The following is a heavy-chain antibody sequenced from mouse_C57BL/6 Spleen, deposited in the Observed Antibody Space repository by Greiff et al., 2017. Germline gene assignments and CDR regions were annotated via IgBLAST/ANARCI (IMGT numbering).Heavy chain of an antibody. CDR3: ARDGYYLYWYFDV. J-gene: IGHJ1*03. CDR2: ISSSSSTI. CDR1: GFTFSDYG. V-gene: IGHV5-17*01. Sequence: EVMLVESGGGLVKPGGSLKLSCAASGFTFSDYGMHWVRQAPEKGLEWVAYISSSSSTIYYADTVKGRFTISRDNAKNTLFLQMTSLRSEDTAMYYCARDGYYLYWYFDVWGTGTTVTVSS. D-gene: IGHD2-3*01.